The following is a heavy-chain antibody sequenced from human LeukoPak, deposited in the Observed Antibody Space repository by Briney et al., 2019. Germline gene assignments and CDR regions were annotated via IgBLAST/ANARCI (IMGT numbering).Heavy chain of an antibody. CDR2: INHSGST. D-gene: IGHD5-18*01. J-gene: IGHJ4*02. V-gene: IGHV4-34*01. Sequence: SETLSLTCAVYGGSFSGYYWSWIRQPPGKGLEWIGEINHSGSTNYNPSLKSRVTISVDTSKNQFSLKLSSVTAADTAAYYCARTIQLWYPFDYWGQGTLVTVSS. CDR1: GGSFSGYY. CDR3: ARTIQLWYPFDY.